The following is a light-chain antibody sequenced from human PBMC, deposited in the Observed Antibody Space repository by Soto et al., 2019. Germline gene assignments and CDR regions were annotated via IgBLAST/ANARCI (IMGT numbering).Light chain of an antibody. V-gene: IGKV1-33*01. CDR2: DAS. CDR1: QDIINY. CDR3: KQYENLPN. Sequence: IQITESPSSLSSSVVYRCTITFQSSQDIINYLNWYQQKPGKDPKLLIYDASNLETGVPSSFSGSGSGTDFTFTISRLQPEAIATYYCKQYENLPNFGKGTRLEI. J-gene: IGKJ5*01.